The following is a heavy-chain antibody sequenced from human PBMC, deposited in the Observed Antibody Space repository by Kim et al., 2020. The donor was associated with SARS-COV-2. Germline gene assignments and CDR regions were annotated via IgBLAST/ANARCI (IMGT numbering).Heavy chain of an antibody. V-gene: IGHV4-34*01. CDR3: ARVGSYYGSGSRNWVDP. J-gene: IGHJ5*02. D-gene: IGHD3-10*01. Sequence: LKSGVTISGDTSKNQFSLRLSSVTAADTAVYYCARVGSYYGSGSRNWVDPWGQGTLVTVSS.